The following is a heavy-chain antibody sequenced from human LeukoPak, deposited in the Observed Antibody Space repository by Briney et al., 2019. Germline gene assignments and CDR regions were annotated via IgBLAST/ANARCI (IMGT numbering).Heavy chain of an antibody. CDR3: AREIGDWFDP. CDR2: IYYSGST. V-gene: IGHV4-59*01. J-gene: IGHJ5*02. Sequence: SETLSLTCTVSGGSISSYYWSWIRQPPGKGLEWIGYIYYSGSTNYNPSLKSRVTISVDTSKNQFSLKLSSVTAAGTAVYYCAREIGDWFDPWGQGTLVTVSS. D-gene: IGHD3-10*01. CDR1: GGSISSYY.